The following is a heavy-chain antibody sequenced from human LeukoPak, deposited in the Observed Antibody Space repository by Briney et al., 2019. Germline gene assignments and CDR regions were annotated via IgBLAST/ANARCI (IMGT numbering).Heavy chain of an antibody. J-gene: IGHJ5*02. CDR2: INWNGGST. V-gene: IGHV3-20*04. D-gene: IGHD4-17*01. CDR3: ARDQTTVSWFDP. CDR1: GFAFDDYG. Sequence: PGGSLRLSCAASGFAFDDYGMSWVRQAPGKGLEWVSGINWNGGSTGYADSVKGRFTISRDNAKNSLYLQMNSLRAEDTALYYCARDQTTVSWFDPWGQGTLVTVSS.